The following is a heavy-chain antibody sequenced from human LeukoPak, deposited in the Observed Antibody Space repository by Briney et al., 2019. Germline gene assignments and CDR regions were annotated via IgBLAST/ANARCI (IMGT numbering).Heavy chain of an antibody. V-gene: IGHV4-59*08. J-gene: IGHJ6*02. CDR3: ARHSDRWRYAMDV. Sequence: KASETLSLTCTVSGGSISFYWSWFRQSPGKGLEWIGQIYQSGSTDYNPSLRSRVTISRDTSKNQFSLQLTSVTAADTAVYYCARHSDRWRYAMDVWGQGTTVTVS. CDR2: IYQSGST. CDR1: GGSISFY. D-gene: IGHD1-26*01.